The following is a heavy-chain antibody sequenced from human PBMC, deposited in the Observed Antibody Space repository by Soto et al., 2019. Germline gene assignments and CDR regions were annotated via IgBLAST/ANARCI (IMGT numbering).Heavy chain of an antibody. Sequence: PSETLSLTCTVSVGSITGYYWSWIRQSPGKGLEWIGCSYYTGATNYNPSLTSRVTISVDTSKNQFSLTLSSATAADTAVYYCARERTPRTGFDYWGQGALVTVSS. CDR1: VGSITGYY. CDR3: ARERTPRTGFDY. D-gene: IGHD7-27*01. CDR2: SYYTGAT. V-gene: IGHV4-59*01. J-gene: IGHJ4*02.